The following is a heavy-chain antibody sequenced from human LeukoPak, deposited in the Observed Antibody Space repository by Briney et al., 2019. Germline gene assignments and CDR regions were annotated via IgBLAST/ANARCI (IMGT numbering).Heavy chain of an antibody. V-gene: IGHV3-7*01. J-gene: IGHJ4*02. D-gene: IGHD6-19*01. CDR3: ARQAYSSGWY. CDR1: GFTFSSYA. Sequence: GGSLRLSCAASGFTFSSYAMHWVRQAPGKGLEWVANIKQDGSEKYYVDSVKGRFTISRDNAKNSLYLQMNSLRAEDTAVYYCARQAYSSGWYWGQGTLVTVSS. CDR2: IKQDGSEK.